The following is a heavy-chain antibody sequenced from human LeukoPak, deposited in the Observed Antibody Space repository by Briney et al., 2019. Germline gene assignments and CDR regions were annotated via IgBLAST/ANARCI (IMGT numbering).Heavy chain of an antibody. CDR1: GYTFTGYY. J-gene: IGHJ4*02. D-gene: IGHD6-19*01. CDR3: ARGLDHPGPLGLIAVAGTSVLDY. V-gene: IGHV1-2*04. Sequence: ASVKVSCKASGYTFTGYYMHWVRQAPGQGLEWMGWINPNSGGTNYAQKFQGWVTMTRDTSISTAYMELSRLRSDDTAVYYCARGLDHPGPLGLIAVAGTSVLDYWGQGTLVTVSS. CDR2: INPNSGGT.